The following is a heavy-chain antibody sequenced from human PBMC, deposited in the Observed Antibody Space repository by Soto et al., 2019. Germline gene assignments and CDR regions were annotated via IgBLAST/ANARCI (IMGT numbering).Heavy chain of an antibody. J-gene: IGHJ2*01. V-gene: IGHV1-69*01. Sequence: QVQLVQSGAEVKKPVSSVKVSCKASGGTFSSYAISWVRQAPGQGLEWMGGIIPIFGTANYAQKFQGRVTITADESTSTAYMELSSLRSEDTAVYDCARGKHIVVVTAMGEDWYFDLWGRGTLVTVSS. CDR3: ARGKHIVVVTAMGEDWYFDL. D-gene: IGHD2-21*02. CDR1: GGTFSSYA. CDR2: IIPIFGTA.